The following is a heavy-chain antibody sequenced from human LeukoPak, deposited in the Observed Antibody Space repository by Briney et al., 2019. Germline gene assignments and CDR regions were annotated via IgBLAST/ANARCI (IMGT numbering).Heavy chain of an antibody. CDR2: INPNSGGT. Sequence: PGASVKVSCKASGYTFTGYYMHWVRQAPGQGLEWMGWINPNSGGTNYAQKFQGRVTMTRDTSISTAYMELSRLRSDDTAVYYCARDTLVPAAIQVFWFDPWGQGTLVTVSS. D-gene: IGHD2-2*01. V-gene: IGHV1-2*02. J-gene: IGHJ5*02. CDR1: GYTFTGYY. CDR3: ARDTLVPAAIQVFWFDP.